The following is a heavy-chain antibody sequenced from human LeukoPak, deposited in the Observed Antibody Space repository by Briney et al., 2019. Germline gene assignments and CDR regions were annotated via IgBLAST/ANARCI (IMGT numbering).Heavy chain of an antibody. V-gene: IGHV1-2*02. CDR3: AKDDPHQRFDN. D-gene: IGHD2-2*01. CDR2: IKPDSDAT. J-gene: IGHJ4*02. Sequence: GASVKVSCKASGDVSSSHWLHWVRQAPGQRLEWVGYIKPDSDATDLAQRFQGRVTLTRDTSISTAYLELNGLTADDTAVYFCAKDDPHQRFDNWGQGTLVTVSS. CDR1: GDVSSSHW.